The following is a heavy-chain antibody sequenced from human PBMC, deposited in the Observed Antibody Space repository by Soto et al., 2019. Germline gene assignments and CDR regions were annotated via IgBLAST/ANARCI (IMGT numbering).Heavy chain of an antibody. CDR3: ARIQDEVPETRTETGWFDP. D-gene: IGHD2-2*01. V-gene: IGHV1-69*02. Sequence: ASVKVSCKASGGTFSSYTISWVRQAPGQGLEWMGRIIPILGIANYAQKFQGRVTITADKSTSTAYMELSSLRSEDTAVYYCARIQDEVPETRTETGWFDPWGQGTLVTVSS. CDR2: IIPILGIA. J-gene: IGHJ5*02. CDR1: GGTFSSYT.